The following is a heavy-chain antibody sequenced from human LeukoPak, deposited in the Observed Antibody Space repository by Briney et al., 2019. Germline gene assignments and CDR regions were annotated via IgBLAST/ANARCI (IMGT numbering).Heavy chain of an antibody. CDR1: GGTLSSYV. J-gene: IGHJ6*03. CDR2: IIPVFNTP. CDR3: ARVDRYYFYMDV. V-gene: IGHV1-69*05. Sequence: SVKVSCKASGGTLSSYVITWVRQAPGQGLEWMGGIIPVFNTPNYAQKFQGRVTITTDASTHTSYMELSSLRSEDTAVYYCARVDRYYFYMDVWGKGTTVTVSS.